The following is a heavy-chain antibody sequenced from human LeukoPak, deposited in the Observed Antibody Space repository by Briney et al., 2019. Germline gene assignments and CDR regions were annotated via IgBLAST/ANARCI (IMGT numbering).Heavy chain of an antibody. Sequence: PGGSLRLSCAASGFTFSSYSMNWVRQAPGKGLEWVAVISYDGSNKYYADSVKGRFTISRDNSKNTLYLQMNSLRAEDTAVYYCARDVPSRVHYDYGDYGGSNYYYGMDVWGQGTTVTVPS. V-gene: IGHV3-30*03. CDR1: GFTFSSYS. D-gene: IGHD4-17*01. J-gene: IGHJ6*02. CDR2: ISYDGSNK. CDR3: ARDVPSRVHYDYGDYGGSNYYYGMDV.